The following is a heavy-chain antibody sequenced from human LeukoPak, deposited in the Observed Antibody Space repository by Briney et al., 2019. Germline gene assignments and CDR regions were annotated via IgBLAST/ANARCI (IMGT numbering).Heavy chain of an antibody. V-gene: IGHV1-46*01. Sequence: AAGKVSCKAFGYTFTSNYMHWVRHAPAQGPEWMGVISPSGGSTTYAQKFQGRVTLTRDMSTSTDYLELSSLRSEDTAVYYCARDNSVRDEAWWFNPWGQGTLVTVSS. D-gene: IGHD5-24*01. CDR2: ISPSGGST. J-gene: IGHJ5*02. CDR3: ARDNSVRDEAWWFNP. CDR1: GYTFTSNY.